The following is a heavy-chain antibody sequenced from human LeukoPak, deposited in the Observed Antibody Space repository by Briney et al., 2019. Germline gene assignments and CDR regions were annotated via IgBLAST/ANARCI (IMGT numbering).Heavy chain of an antibody. CDR3: VIDGYYYYYMDV. J-gene: IGHJ6*03. CDR2: ISSSSSYI. V-gene: IGHV3-21*01. CDR1: GFTFSSYS. Sequence: GGSLRLSCAASGFTFSSYSMNWVRQAPGKGLEWVSSISSSSSYIYYADSVKGRFTISRDNAKNSLYLQMNSLRAEDTAVYYCVIDGYYYYYMDVWGKGTTVTVSS.